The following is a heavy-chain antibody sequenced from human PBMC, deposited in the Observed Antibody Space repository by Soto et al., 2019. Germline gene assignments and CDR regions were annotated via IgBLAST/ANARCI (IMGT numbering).Heavy chain of an antibody. D-gene: IGHD6-19*01. Sequence: ASVKVSCKASGGTFSSYAISWVRQAPGQGLEWMGGIIPIFGTANYAQKFQGRVTITADESTSTAYMELSSLRSEDTAVYYCARGRSRALGYSSGWGMSYDYWGQGTLVTVSS. CDR3: ARGRSRALGYSSGWGMSYDY. J-gene: IGHJ4*02. CDR2: IIPIFGTA. V-gene: IGHV1-69*13. CDR1: GGTFSSYA.